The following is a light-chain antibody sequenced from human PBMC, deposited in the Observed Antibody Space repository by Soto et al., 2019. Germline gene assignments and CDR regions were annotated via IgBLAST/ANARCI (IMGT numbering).Light chain of an antibody. J-gene: IGKJ1*01. CDR1: QSVSSN. CDR3: QQYNNWPPS. V-gene: IGKV3-15*01. CDR2: GAS. Sequence: EMVMTQSPATLSVSPGERATLSCRASQSVSSNLAWYQQKPGQAPRLLIYGASTRATGITDRFSGSGSGTEFTLTINGLQSEDFVVYYCQQYNNWPPSFGQGTKVEVK.